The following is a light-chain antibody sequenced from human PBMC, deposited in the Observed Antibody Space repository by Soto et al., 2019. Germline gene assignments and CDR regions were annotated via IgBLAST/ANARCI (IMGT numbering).Light chain of an antibody. J-gene: IGKJ2*01. V-gene: IGKV3-20*01. CDR2: RAS. CDR3: QQYGGSPQYT. CDR1: QSVSSIY. Sequence: EIVLTQSPGTLSLSPGDRATLSCRASQSVSSIYLAWYQQKPGQAPRLLIYRASRRATGIPDRFSGSGSGTDFTLTISRLEPEDFAVYYCQQYGGSPQYTFGQGTKLEIK.